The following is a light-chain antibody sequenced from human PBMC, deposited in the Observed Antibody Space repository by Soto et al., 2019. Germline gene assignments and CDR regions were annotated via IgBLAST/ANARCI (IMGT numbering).Light chain of an antibody. CDR2: AAS. V-gene: IGKV1-39*01. CDR3: QQYNSYL. CDR1: QSISSY. Sequence: IQMTQSPSSLSASLGDRVAITCRASQSISSYLNWYQQKPGKAPKLLIYAASSLQSGVPSRFSGSGSGTEFTLTISSLQPDDFASYYCQQYNSYLFGQGTKVDIK. J-gene: IGKJ1*01.